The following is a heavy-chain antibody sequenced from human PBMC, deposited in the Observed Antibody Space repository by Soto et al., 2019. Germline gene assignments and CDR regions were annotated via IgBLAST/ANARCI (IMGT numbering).Heavy chain of an antibody. D-gene: IGHD6-19*01. CDR2: ISWNSGSI. Sequence: PGGSLRLSCAASGFTFDDYAMHWVRQAPGKGLEWVSGISWNSGSIGYADSVKGRFTISRDNAKNSLYLQMNSLRAEDTALYYCAQDKAVAGLEAAFDICGQGTMVTVSS. V-gene: IGHV3-9*01. CDR1: GFTFDDYA. J-gene: IGHJ3*02. CDR3: AQDKAVAGLEAAFDI.